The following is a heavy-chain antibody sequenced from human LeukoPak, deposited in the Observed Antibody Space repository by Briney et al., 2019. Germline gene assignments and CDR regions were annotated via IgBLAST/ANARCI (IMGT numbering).Heavy chain of an antibody. D-gene: IGHD3-10*01. J-gene: IGHJ4*02. CDR3: ASNSFDYYGSGSYSVDY. V-gene: IGHV4-34*01. Sequence: SETLSLTCTVYGGSFSGYYWSWIRQPPGKGLEWIGEINHSGSTNYNPSLKSRVTISVDTSKNQFSLKLSSVTAADTAVYYCASNSFDYYGSGSYSVDYWGQGTLVTVSS. CDR2: INHSGST. CDR1: GGSFSGYY.